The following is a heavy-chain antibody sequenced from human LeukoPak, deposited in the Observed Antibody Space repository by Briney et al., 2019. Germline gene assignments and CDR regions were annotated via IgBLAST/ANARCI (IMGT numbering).Heavy chain of an antibody. J-gene: IGHJ4*02. CDR1: GGSISSGSYY. Sequence: SETLSLTCTVSGGSISSGSYYWSWIRQPPGKGLEWVGYIYYSGSTNYNPSLKSRVTISVDTSKNQFSLKLSSVTAADTAVYYCARVSQYYDILTGYYTEYYFDYWGQGTLVTVSS. D-gene: IGHD3-9*01. CDR3: ARVSQYYDILTGYYTEYYFDY. V-gene: IGHV4-61*01. CDR2: IYYSGST.